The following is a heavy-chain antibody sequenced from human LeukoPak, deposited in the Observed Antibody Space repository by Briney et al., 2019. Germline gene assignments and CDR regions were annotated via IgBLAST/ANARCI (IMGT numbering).Heavy chain of an antibody. Sequence: SETLSLTCAVYGGSFSGYYWSWIRQHPGKGLEWIGYYSGSTNYNPSLKSRVTISVDTSKNQFSLKLSSVTAADTAVYYCARIPYYNWNLLPLGGMDVWGQGTTVTVSS. J-gene: IGHJ6*02. CDR3: ARIPYYNWNLLPLGGMDV. V-gene: IGHV4-59*08. CDR1: GGSFSGYY. CDR2: YSGST. D-gene: IGHD1-7*01.